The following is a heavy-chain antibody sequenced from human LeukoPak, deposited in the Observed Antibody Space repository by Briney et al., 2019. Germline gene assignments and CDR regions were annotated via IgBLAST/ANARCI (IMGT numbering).Heavy chain of an antibody. CDR1: GYSISSGYF. J-gene: IGHJ5*02. CDR3: ARQGTTNWFDP. CDR2: FYHSGIT. D-gene: IGHD1-14*01. Sequence: SETLSLTCTVSGYSISSGYFWGWIRQPPGKGLEWIGSFYHSGITYYNPSLKSRVTISVEMSKNQFSLKLSSVTAADTAVYYCARQGTTNWFDPWGQGTLVTVSS. V-gene: IGHV4-38-2*02.